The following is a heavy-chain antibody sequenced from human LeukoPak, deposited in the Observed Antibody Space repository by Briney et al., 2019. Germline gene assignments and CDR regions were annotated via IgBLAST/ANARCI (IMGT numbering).Heavy chain of an antibody. CDR3: ARYYYGSGSYYAKYYFDY. J-gene: IGHJ4*02. V-gene: IGHV3-7*01. CDR1: GFTFSSYA. Sequence: GGSLRLSCAASGFTFSSYAMSWARQAPGKGLEWVANIQQDGSEEYYVDSVKGRFTISRDNAKNSLYLHMNSLRAEDTAIYYCARYYYGSGSYYAKYYFDYWGQGTLVTVSS. CDR2: IQQDGSEE. D-gene: IGHD3-10*01.